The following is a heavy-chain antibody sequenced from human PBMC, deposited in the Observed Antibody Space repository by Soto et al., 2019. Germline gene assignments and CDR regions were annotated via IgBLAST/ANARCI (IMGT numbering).Heavy chain of an antibody. CDR2: ISYDGSNK. J-gene: IGHJ5*02. CDR3: ARYRVAAAVFNWVDP. Sequence: QVQLVESGGGVVQPGRSLRLSCAASGFTFSSYAMHWVRQAPGKGLEWVAVISYDGSNKYYADSVKGRFTISRDNSKNTLYLQMNSVRAEDPAVCYCARYRVAAAVFNWVDPWGQGTLVTVSS. D-gene: IGHD6-13*01. CDR1: GFTFSSYA. V-gene: IGHV3-30-3*01.